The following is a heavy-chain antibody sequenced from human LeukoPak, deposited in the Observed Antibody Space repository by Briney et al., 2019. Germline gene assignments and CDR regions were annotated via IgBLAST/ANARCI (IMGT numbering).Heavy chain of an antibody. Sequence: GSLRLSCAASGFSFGSYGLSWVRQAPGKGLQWISYISGYSGPAYYADSVKGRFTISRDNSKNTLYLQMNSLRAEDTAVYYCAKQGYSYGYDYWGQGTLVTVSS. J-gene: IGHJ4*02. V-gene: IGHV3-23*01. CDR2: ISGYSGPA. CDR1: GFSFGSYG. CDR3: AKQGYSYGYDY. D-gene: IGHD5-18*01.